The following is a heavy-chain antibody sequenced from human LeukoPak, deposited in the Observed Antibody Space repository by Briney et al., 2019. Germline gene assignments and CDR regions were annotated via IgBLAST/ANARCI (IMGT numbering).Heavy chain of an antibody. D-gene: IGHD1-26*01. CDR1: GFIFSNYG. Sequence: GGSLRLSCAASGFIFSNYGMNWVRQAPGKGLEWVAAITASGTAMFYADSVKGRFTISRDNAKNSLYLQMNSLRDEDTAVYYCASSGSYRFDYWGQGTLVTVSS. J-gene: IGHJ4*02. V-gene: IGHV3-48*02. CDR3: ASSGSYRFDY. CDR2: ITASGTAM.